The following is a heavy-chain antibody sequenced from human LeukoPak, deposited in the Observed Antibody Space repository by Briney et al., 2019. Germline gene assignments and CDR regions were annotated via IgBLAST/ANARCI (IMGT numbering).Heavy chain of an antibody. J-gene: IGHJ5*02. D-gene: IGHD3-22*01. CDR1: GYTFTGYY. V-gene: IGHV1-2*02. CDR2: IYPNSGGT. Sequence: GASVKVSCKASGYTFTGYYMHWVRQAPGQGLEWMGWIYPNSGGTNYAQKFQGRVTMTRDTSISTDYMEMSRLRSDDTAVYYCARAPYYYDSSGYSYNSFDPWGQGTLVTVSS. CDR3: ARAPYYYDSSGYSYNSFDP.